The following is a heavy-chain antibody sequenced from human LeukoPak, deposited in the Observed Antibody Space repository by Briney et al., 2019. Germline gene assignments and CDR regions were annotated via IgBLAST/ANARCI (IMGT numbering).Heavy chain of an antibody. Sequence: PSETLSLTCTVSGYSISSGYYWGWIRQPPGKGLEWIGSIYHSGSTCYNPSLKSRVTISVDTSKNQFSLKLSSVTAADTAVYYCARDPYSSGHFDYWGQGTLVTVSS. V-gene: IGHV4-38-2*02. CDR1: GYSISSGYY. D-gene: IGHD6-19*01. CDR2: IYHSGST. J-gene: IGHJ4*02. CDR3: ARDPYSSGHFDY.